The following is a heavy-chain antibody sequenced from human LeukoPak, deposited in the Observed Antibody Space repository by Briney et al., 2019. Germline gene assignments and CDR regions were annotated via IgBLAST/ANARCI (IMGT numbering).Heavy chain of an antibody. Sequence: GGSLRLSCAASGFTFSSYAMSWVRQAPGKGLEWVSSISSSSSYIYYADSVKGRFTISRDNAKNSLYLQMNSLRAKDTAVYYCARDSSRYYFDYWGQGTLVTVSS. D-gene: IGHD2-2*01. CDR3: ARDSSRYYFDY. CDR1: GFTFSSYA. CDR2: ISSSSSYI. V-gene: IGHV3-21*01. J-gene: IGHJ4*02.